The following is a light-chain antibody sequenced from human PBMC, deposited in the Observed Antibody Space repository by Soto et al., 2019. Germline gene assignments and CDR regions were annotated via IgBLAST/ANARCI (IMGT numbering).Light chain of an antibody. Sequence: EISMTQFPAILSASPGGGATLSRRAAQDVTTNFAWYQQKPGQAPRLLIYGASNRATGIPDRFSGSGSGTDFTLTISRLEPEDFAVYYCQQYGSSGTFGQGTKVDIK. CDR2: GAS. CDR3: QQYGSSGT. J-gene: IGKJ1*01. CDR1: QDVTTN. V-gene: IGKV3-20*01.